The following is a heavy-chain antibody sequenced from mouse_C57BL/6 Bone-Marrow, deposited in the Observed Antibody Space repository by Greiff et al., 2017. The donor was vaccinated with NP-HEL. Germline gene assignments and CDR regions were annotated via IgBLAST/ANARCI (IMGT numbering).Heavy chain of an antibody. CDR2: SRNKANDYTT. CDR3: ARDAVYYGSSPYWYFDV. V-gene: IGHV7-1*01. CDR1: GFTFSDFY. D-gene: IGHD1-1*01. J-gene: IGHJ1*03. Sequence: EVMLVESGGGLVQSGRSLRLSCATSGFTFSDFYMEWVRQAPGKGLEWIAASRNKANDYTTEYSASVKGRFIVSRDTSQSILYLQMNALRAEDTAIYYCARDAVYYGSSPYWYFDVWGTGTTVTVSS.